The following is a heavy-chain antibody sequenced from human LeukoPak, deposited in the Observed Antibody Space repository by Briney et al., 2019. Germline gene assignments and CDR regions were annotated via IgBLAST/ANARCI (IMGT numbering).Heavy chain of an antibody. D-gene: IGHD3-22*01. Sequence: PGGSLRLSCAASGFTFSNYAMTWVRQAPGKGLEWVSGISGSGSSTYYADSVKGRFTLSRDCPKNTLYLQMNSLRAEDTAVYYCAKDPYYDSSGYRYYFDYWGQGNLVTVSS. CDR3: AKDPYYDSSGYRYYFDY. CDR1: GFTFSNYA. CDR2: ISGSGSST. J-gene: IGHJ4*02. V-gene: IGHV3-23*01.